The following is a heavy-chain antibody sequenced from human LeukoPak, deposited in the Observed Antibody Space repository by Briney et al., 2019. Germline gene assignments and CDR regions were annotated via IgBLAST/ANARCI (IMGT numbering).Heavy chain of an antibody. V-gene: IGHV4-4*07. CDR1: GGSISSYY. CDR3: ARDLGRDGYNLIDY. CDR2: IYTSGST. Sequence: SETLSLTCTVSGGSISSYYWSWIRQPAGKGLEWIGRIYTSGSTNYNPSLKSRVTISVDKSKNQFSLKLSSVTAADTAVYYCARDLGRDGYNLIDYWGQGTLVTVSS. J-gene: IGHJ4*02. D-gene: IGHD5-24*01.